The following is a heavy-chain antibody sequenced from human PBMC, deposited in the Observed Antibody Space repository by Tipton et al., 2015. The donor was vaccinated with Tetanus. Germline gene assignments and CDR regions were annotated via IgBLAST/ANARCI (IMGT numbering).Heavy chain of an antibody. V-gene: IGHV4-31*03. D-gene: IGHD6-6*01. CDR2: IHYSGNT. Sequence: TLSLTCSVSGGSISSSDHYWGWIRQHPGKGLEWIGYIHYSGNTFYKPSLKSRVTISVDTSKKQFSLKMTSVTAADTAVYYCARRSVSARFDDWGQGAQVTVSS. CDR3: ARRSVSARFDD. J-gene: IGHJ4*02. CDR1: GGSISSSDHY.